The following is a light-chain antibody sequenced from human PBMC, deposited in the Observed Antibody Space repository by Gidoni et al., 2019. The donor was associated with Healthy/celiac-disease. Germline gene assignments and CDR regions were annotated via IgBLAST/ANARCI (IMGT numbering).Light chain of an antibody. CDR1: SSNIGAGYD. CDR2: GNS. Sequence: SVLTHPPSVSGAPAQTVTISCTGSSSNIGAGYDVHWYQQLPGTAPKLLIYGNSNRPSGVPDRFSGSKSGTSASLAITGLQAEDEADYYCQSYDSSLSGYVFGTGTKVTVL. CDR3: QSYDSSLSGYV. J-gene: IGLJ1*01. V-gene: IGLV1-40*01.